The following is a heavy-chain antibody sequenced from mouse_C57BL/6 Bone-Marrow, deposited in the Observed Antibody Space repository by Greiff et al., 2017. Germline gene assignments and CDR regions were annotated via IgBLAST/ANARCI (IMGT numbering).Heavy chain of an antibody. J-gene: IGHJ4*01. CDR3: AREGTTTGLGLYYYAMDY. D-gene: IGHD1-1*01. Sequence: PLQQSGAELMKPGASVKLSCKATGYTFTGYWIEWVKQRPGHGLEWIGEILPGSGSTNYNEKFKGKATFTADTSSNTAYMQLSSLTTEDSAIYYCAREGTTTGLGLYYYAMDYWGQGTSVTVSS. V-gene: IGHV1-9*01. CDR1: GYTFTGYW. CDR2: ILPGSGST.